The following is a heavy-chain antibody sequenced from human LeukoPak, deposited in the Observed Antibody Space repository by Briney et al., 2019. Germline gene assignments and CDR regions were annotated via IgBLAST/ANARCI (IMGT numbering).Heavy chain of an antibody. Sequence: GGSLRLSCAASGFTLDDYAMQWVRQAPGKGLEWVSGISWNSGSIGYADSVKGRFTISRDNAKNSLYLQMNSLRAEDTALYYCAKDTEYYYDSSGYYFDYWGQGTLVTVSS. V-gene: IGHV3-9*01. D-gene: IGHD3-22*01. CDR3: AKDTEYYYDSSGYYFDY. CDR1: GFTLDDYA. CDR2: ISWNSGSI. J-gene: IGHJ4*02.